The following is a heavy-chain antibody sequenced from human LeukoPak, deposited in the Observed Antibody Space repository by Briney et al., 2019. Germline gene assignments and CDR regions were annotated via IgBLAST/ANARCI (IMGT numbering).Heavy chain of an antibody. D-gene: IGHD3-9*01. V-gene: IGHV3-74*01. CDR1: GLIVSSNY. Sequence: GGSLRLSCAASGLIVSSNYMSWVRQAPGKGLVWVSRINSDGSYTTNVDSVKGRFTISRDNAKNTLYLQMNSLRAEDTSVYYCATFGIDWSLDYWGRGTLVTVSS. J-gene: IGHJ4*02. CDR2: INSDGSYT. CDR3: ATFGIDWSLDY.